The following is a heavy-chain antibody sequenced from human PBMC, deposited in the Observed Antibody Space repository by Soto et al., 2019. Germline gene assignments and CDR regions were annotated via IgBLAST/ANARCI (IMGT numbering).Heavy chain of an antibody. V-gene: IGHV4-34*01. CDR3: ARKGHYDILTGYPNWFDP. CDR1: GGSFSGYY. D-gene: IGHD3-9*01. CDR2: INHSGST. J-gene: IGHJ5*02. Sequence: SQTLSLTCAVYGGSFSGYYWSWIRQPPGKGLEWIGEINHSGSTNYNPSLKSRVTISVDTSKNQFSLKLSSVTAADTAVYYCARKGHYDILTGYPNWFDPWGQGTLVTVSS.